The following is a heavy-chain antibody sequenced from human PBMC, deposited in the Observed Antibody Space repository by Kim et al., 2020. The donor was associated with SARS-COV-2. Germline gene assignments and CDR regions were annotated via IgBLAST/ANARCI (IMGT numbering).Heavy chain of an antibody. Sequence: GGSLRLSCATSGFRFNTYALNWVRQAPGKGLEWVAGISGSGTRTFYAGSVEGRFTIARDNSENTVFLQMNSLRAADTAVYYCAKDTTEWELPDSYYAMDVWGQGTTVTVSS. D-gene: IGHD1-26*01. J-gene: IGHJ6*02. CDR1: GFRFNTYA. CDR2: ISGSGTRT. V-gene: IGHV3-23*01. CDR3: AKDTTEWELPDSYYAMDV.